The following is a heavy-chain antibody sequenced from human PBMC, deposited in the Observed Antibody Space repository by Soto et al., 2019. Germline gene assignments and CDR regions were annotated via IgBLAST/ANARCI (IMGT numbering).Heavy chain of an antibody. J-gene: IGHJ4*02. V-gene: IGHV4-30-4*08. CDR2: IFYSGSF. Sequence: PSETLSLTCTVSGGSISSGTSYWSWIRQRPGKGLEWIGYIFYSGSFYYTPSLKGRVMILADTSKNQFTLKVSSATAADTAVYYCARHSNRNYGLYYFDYWGLGALVTVSS. D-gene: IGHD4-4*01. CDR1: GGSISSGTSY. CDR3: ARHSNRNYGLYYFDY.